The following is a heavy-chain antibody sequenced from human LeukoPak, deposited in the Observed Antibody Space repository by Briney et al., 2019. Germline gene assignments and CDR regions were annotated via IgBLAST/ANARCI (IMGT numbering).Heavy chain of an antibody. CDR3: AKGGPDYGDYFDY. Sequence: QTGGSLRLSCAASGFTFRSYGMHWVRQAPGKGLEWVAVISYDGSNKYYADSVKGRFTISRDNSKNTLYLQMNSLRAEDTAVYYCAKGGPDYGDYFDYWGQGTLVTVSS. CDR2: ISYDGSNK. CDR1: GFTFRSYG. J-gene: IGHJ4*02. D-gene: IGHD4-17*01. V-gene: IGHV3-30*18.